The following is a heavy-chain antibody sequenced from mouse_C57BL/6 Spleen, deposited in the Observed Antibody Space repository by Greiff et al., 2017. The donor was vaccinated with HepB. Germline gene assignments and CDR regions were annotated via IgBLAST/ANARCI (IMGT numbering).Heavy chain of an antibody. CDR2: IYPGSGST. D-gene: IGHD1-1*01. J-gene: IGHJ3*01. V-gene: IGHV1-55*01. Sequence: QVQLQQPGAELVKPGASVKMSCKASGYTFTSYWITWVKQRPGQGLEWIGDIYPGSGSTNYNEKFKSKATLTVDTSSSTAYMQLSSLTSEDSAVYYCARADYYGSSYVGTWFAYWGQGTLVTVSA. CDR1: GYTFTSYW. CDR3: ARADYYGSSYVGTWFAY.